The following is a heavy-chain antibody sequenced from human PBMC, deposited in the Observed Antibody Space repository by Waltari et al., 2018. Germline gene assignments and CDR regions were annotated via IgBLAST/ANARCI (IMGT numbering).Heavy chain of an antibody. CDR2: IYTSGST. D-gene: IGHD1-26*01. CDR3: ARESYAYYFDY. J-gene: IGHJ4*02. V-gene: IGHV4-61*02. Sequence: QVQLQESGPGLVKPSQTLSLTCTVSGGSISSGSYYWSWIRQPAGKGLEWIGRIYTSGSTNYNPSLKSRVTISVDTSKNQFSLKLSSVTAADTAVYYCARESYAYYFDYWGQRTLVTVSS. CDR1: GGSISSGSYY.